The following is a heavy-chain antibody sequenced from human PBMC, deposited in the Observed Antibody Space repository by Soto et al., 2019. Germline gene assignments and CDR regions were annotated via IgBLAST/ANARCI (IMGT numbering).Heavy chain of an antibody. J-gene: IGHJ6*02. CDR1: GFTFEDYA. CDR2: ISWNSGSI. CDR3: AKEARGGPQYYYGMDV. V-gene: IGHV3-9*01. D-gene: IGHD2-15*01. Sequence: PGGSLRLSCAASGFTFEDYAMHWVRQAPGKGLAWVSGISWNSGSIAYADSVKGRFTISRDNAKKSLYMRMNSLRVEDTALYYCAKEARGGPQYYYGMDVWGQGTTVTVSS.